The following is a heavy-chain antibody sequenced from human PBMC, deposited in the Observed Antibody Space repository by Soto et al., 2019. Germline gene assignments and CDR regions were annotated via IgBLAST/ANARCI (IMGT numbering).Heavy chain of an antibody. J-gene: IGHJ4*02. D-gene: IGHD2-15*01. CDR3: ARSRYCSGGSCYSDY. CDR2: IDPSDSYT. CDR1: GYSFTSYW. V-gene: IGHV5-10-1*01. Sequence: GGSLKISCKGSGYSFTSYWISWVRQMPGKGLEWMGRIDPSDSYTNYSPSFQGHVTISADKSISTAYLQWSSLKASDTAMYYCARSRYCSGGSCYSDYWGQGTLVTVSS.